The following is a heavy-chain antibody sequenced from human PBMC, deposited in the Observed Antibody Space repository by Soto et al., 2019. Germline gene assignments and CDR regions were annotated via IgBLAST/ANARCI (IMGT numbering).Heavy chain of an antibody. Sequence: GGSLRLSCVGTGLNFDDFAIHWVRQAPGKGLEWVSGITWNSRVLAYADSVKGRFTISRDNARNSLYLQMDSLRDEDTALYYCAKGRYDFWSPYYFDSWGQGTLVTVSS. V-gene: IGHV3-9*01. CDR3: AKGRYDFWSPYYFDS. D-gene: IGHD3-3*01. CDR1: GLNFDDFA. CDR2: ITWNSRVL. J-gene: IGHJ4*02.